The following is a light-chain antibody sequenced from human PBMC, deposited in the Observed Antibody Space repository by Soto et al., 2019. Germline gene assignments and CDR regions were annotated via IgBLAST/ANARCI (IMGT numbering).Light chain of an antibody. CDR1: QSLRAPY. V-gene: IGKV3-20*01. CDR2: AAS. CDR3: HQYSSSPRT. Sequence: ALTPSQFGLYMLQGASAPLSCRASQSLRAPYVACYHQRPGPPPRLLIYAASFRATGIPARSSGRGSGTDFTLSISRLEPEDFAVYYCHQYSSSPRTFGQGTEVDIK. J-gene: IGKJ1*01.